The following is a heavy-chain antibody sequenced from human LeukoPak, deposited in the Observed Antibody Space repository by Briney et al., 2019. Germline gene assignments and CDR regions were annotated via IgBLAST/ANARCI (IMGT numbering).Heavy chain of an antibody. V-gene: IGHV3-15*04. J-gene: IGHJ4*02. CDR1: GFTFSDAW. Sequence: AGGSLRLSCAASGFTFSDAWMSWIRQAPGRGPEWVGPIGSKTEGGTREYAASVKGRFTISRDDSKNTLYLQMNSLKTEDTAVYYCTTMGRGYFDCWGQGTLVTVSS. CDR3: TTMGRGYFDC. D-gene: IGHD3-10*01. CDR2: IGSKTEGGTR.